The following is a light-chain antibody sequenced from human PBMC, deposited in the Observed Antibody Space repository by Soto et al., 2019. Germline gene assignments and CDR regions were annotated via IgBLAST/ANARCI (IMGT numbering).Light chain of an antibody. Sequence: SYELTQPPSVSVAPGQTARIICGGNNIGSKSVHWYQQRPGQAPALVVYDDSARPSGIPERFSGSNSGNTATLTISRVEAGDEADYYCQVWDSRSDHVVFGGGTKVTVL. CDR3: QVWDSRSDHVV. J-gene: IGLJ2*01. CDR1: NIGSKS. V-gene: IGLV3-21*02. CDR2: DDS.